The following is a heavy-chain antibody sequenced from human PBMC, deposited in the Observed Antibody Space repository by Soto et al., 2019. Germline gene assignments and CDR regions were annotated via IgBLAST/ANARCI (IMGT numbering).Heavy chain of an antibody. CDR2: ISYDGSNK. D-gene: IGHD4-17*01. CDR3: ANAISDYVPLDY. CDR1: GFTFSSYG. J-gene: IGHJ4*02. Sequence: PGGSLRLSCAASGFTFSSYGMHWVRQAPGKGLEWVAVISYDGSNKYYADSVKGRFTISRGNSKNTLYLQMNSLRAEDTAVYYCANAISDYVPLDYWGQGTLVTVSS. V-gene: IGHV3-30*18.